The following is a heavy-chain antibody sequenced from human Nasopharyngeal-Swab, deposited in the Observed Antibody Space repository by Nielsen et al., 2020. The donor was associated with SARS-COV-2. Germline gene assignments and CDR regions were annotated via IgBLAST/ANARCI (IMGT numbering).Heavy chain of an antibody. V-gene: IGHV3-73*01. CDR3: TTDYYFDY. Sequence: GESLKISCAASGFVFSGSAIHWVRQASGRGLEWVGRIGDKAHNYATTYAASVKGRFTISRDESKNTAFLQMDSLNNEDTALYYCTTDYYFDYWGQGTLVTVSS. CDR2: IGDKAHNYAT. CDR1: GFVFSGSA. J-gene: IGHJ4*02.